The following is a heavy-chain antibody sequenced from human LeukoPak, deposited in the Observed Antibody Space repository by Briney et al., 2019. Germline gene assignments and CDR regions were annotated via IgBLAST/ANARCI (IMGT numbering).Heavy chain of an antibody. D-gene: IGHD3-10*01. CDR1: GYTFTSYG. V-gene: IGHV1-18*01. CDR2: ISAYNGNT. J-gene: IGHJ4*02. Sequence: ASVKVSCKASGYTFTSYGISWVRQAPGQGLEWVGWISAYNGNTNYAQKLQGRVTMTTDTSTSTAYMELRSLRSDDTAVYYCARAPDYYYGSGSYYLDFDYWGQGTLVTVSS. CDR3: ARAPDYYYGSGSYYLDFDY.